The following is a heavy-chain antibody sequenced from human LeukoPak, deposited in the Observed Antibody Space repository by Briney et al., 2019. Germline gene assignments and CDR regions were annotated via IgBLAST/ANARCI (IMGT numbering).Heavy chain of an antibody. D-gene: IGHD2-2*01. Sequence: ASVKVSCKASGGTFSSYTINWVRQAPGQGLEWMGGIIPVFGTANYVQKFQGRVTITADESTSTAYMELSSLRSEDTAVYYCARDGGRGCSSTSCPMDVWGKGTTVTVSS. CDR2: IIPVFGTA. CDR1: GGTFSSYT. V-gene: IGHV1-69*13. CDR3: ARDGGRGCSSTSCPMDV. J-gene: IGHJ6*04.